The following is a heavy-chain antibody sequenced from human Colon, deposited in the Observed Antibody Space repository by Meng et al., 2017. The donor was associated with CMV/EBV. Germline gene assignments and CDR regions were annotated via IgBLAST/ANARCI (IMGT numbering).Heavy chain of an antibody. D-gene: IGHD2-21*01. J-gene: IGHJ4*02. V-gene: IGHV3-48*03. CDR3: VSLGPTIRY. CDR1: GFIFEKYE. CDR2: ISSSSSTI. Sequence: GESLKISCVGSGFIFEKYEMNWVRQAPGKGPEWISYISSSSSTIKYADSVRGRFTTSRDNAKQSMYLQLDSLRVEDTALYYCVSLGPTIRYWGQGTQVTVSS.